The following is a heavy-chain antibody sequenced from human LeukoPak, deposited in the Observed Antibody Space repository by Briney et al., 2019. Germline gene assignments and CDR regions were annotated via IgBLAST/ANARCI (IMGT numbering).Heavy chain of an antibody. Sequence: SETLSLTCSVSGGSINSHYWSWIRQPPGKRLEWIGYIFNTGNTNYNPSLASRVTMSVDTSRAQFFLRLSPVTAADTAIYYCASRPADTTWYGVLDYWSQGTLVTVSS. CDR2: IFNTGNT. J-gene: IGHJ4*02. D-gene: IGHD3-10*01. V-gene: IGHV4-59*11. CDR3: ASRPADTTWYGVLDY. CDR1: GGSINSHY.